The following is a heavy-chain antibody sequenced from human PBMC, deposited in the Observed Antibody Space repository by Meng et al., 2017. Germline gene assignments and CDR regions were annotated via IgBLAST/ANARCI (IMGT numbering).Heavy chain of an antibody. CDR3: ARGVVYAISYFDY. D-gene: IGHD2-8*02. CDR1: GDTVSSNSAA. Sequence: EQLQQSGPGLVKPSQTLSFSCAISGDTVSSNSAAWNWLRQSPSRGLEWLGRTYYRSKWYNDYAVSVKSRITINPDTSKNQFSLQLNSVTPEDSAVYYCARGVVYAISYFDYWGQGTLVTVSS. V-gene: IGHV6-1*01. J-gene: IGHJ4*02. CDR2: TYYRSKWYN.